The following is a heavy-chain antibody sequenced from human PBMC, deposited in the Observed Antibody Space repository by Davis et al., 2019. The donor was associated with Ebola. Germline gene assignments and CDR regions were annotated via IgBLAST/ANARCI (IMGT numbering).Heavy chain of an antibody. V-gene: IGHV1-46*01. Sequence: ASVTVSCKASGYTFTNYYMHWVRQAPGQGLEWMGMINPNDGRTIYAQKFQGRVTVTRDTSTTTVYMDLSSLRSEDTAVYYCATSTINNVWYYYYGMDVWGQGTTVTVSS. J-gene: IGHJ6*02. CDR2: INPNDGRT. CDR1: GYTFTNYY. CDR3: ATSTINNVWYYYYGMDV. D-gene: IGHD5/OR15-5a*01.